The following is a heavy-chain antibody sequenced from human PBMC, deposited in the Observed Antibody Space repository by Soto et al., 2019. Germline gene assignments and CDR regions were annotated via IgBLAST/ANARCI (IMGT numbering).Heavy chain of an antibody. D-gene: IGHD1-26*01. CDR2: IWYDGSNK. Sequence: QVHLVESGGGVVQPGRSLRLSCAASGFTFSTYGMHWVRQAPGKGLEWVAVIWYDGSNKYYADSVKGRFTISRDNSKNTLYLRMSTLRAEDTAVYYCAREGATASAFDYYYAMDVWGQGTTVTVSS. CDR3: AREGATASAFDYYYAMDV. J-gene: IGHJ6*02. CDR1: GFTFSTYG. V-gene: IGHV3-33*01.